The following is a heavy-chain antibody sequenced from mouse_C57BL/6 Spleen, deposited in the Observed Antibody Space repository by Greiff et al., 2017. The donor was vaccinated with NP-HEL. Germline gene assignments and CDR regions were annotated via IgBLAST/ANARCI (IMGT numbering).Heavy chain of an antibody. Sequence: VKLMESGPELVKPGASVKLSCKASGYTFTSYDINWVKQRPGQGLEWIGWIYPRDGSTKYNEKFKGKATLTVDTSSSTAYMELHSLTSEDSAVYFCARPPYGSSFYYFDYWGQGTTLTVSS. CDR3: ARPPYGSSFYYFDY. V-gene: IGHV1-85*01. D-gene: IGHD1-1*01. J-gene: IGHJ2*01. CDR1: GYTFTSYD. CDR2: IYPRDGST.